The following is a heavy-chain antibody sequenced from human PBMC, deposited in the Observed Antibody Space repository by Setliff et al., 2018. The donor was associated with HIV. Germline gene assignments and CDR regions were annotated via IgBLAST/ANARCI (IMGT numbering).Heavy chain of an antibody. Sequence: SVNVSCKASGGTFSTHSISWVRQAPGQGLEWMGGIIPIFGTTNYARKFQGRVTITADDSTSTAYMDLNNLRSEDTAVYCCARESGICGGDCHYAFDMWGHGTRVTVSS. V-gene: IGHV1-69*13. J-gene: IGHJ3*02. D-gene: IGHD2-21*02. CDR1: GGTFSTHS. CDR3: ARESGICGGDCHYAFDM. CDR2: IIPIFGTT.